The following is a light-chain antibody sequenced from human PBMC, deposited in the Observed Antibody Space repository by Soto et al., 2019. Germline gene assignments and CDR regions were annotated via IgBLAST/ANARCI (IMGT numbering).Light chain of an antibody. Sequence: EIVLTQSPATLSLSPGERATLSCRASQSVSSYLAWYQQKPGQAPRLLIYDASNRSTGIPARFSCSGSGTDFTLTISSLEPEDFAVYYGQQRSNWPPIFTFGPGTKVDIK. V-gene: IGKV3-11*01. CDR1: QSVSSY. CDR2: DAS. J-gene: IGKJ3*01. CDR3: QQRSNWPPIFT.